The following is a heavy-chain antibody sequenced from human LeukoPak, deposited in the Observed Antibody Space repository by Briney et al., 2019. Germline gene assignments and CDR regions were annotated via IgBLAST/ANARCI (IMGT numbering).Heavy chain of an antibody. J-gene: IGHJ4*02. CDR2: VYYSGST. D-gene: IGHD3-16*02. V-gene: IGHV4-59*08. CDR1: GGSISSYY. Sequence: SESLSLTCTVSGGSISSYYWSWIRQPPGKGLEWIGYVYYSGSTNYNPSLKGRVTISVDTSKSQFSLKLTSVTAADTAVYYCARQGDYRYPFDSWGQGTLVTVSS. CDR3: ARQGDYRYPFDS.